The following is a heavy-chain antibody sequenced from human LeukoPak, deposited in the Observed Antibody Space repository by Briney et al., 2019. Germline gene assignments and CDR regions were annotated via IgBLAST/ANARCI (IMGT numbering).Heavy chain of an antibody. Sequence: SETLPLTCTVSGGSISSYYWSWIRQPPAKGLELMGYIYYSGSTNNNPSPSRVVTISVDTSKNHFSLKLSSVTAADTAVYYCARRTLSGSSHFDYRGPGTLGTVSS. D-gene: IGHD3-10*01. V-gene: IGHV4-59*01. CDR2: IYYSGST. CDR1: GGSISSYY. CDR3: ARRTLSGSSHFDY. J-gene: IGHJ4*02.